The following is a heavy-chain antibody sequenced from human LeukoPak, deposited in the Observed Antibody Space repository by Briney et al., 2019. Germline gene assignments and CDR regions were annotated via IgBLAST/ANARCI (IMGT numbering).Heavy chain of an antibody. CDR1: GFTFSSYA. CDR3: AKIGYDSSGYFYSY. V-gene: IGHV3-23*01. D-gene: IGHD3-22*01. Sequence: GGSLRLSCAASGFTFSSYAMSWVRQAPGKGLEWVSAISGSGGSTYYADSVKGRFTISRDNSKNTLYLQMNSLRAEDTAVYYCAKIGYDSSGYFYSYWGQGTLVTASS. J-gene: IGHJ4*02. CDR2: ISGSGGST.